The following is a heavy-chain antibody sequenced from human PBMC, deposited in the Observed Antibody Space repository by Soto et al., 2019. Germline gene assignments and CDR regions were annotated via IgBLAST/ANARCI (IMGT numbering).Heavy chain of an antibody. CDR2: IWYDGSKK. CDR3: VKVLARGVGVPRFYFDS. D-gene: IGHD2-2*01. J-gene: IGHJ4*02. Sequence: GGSLRLSCAASGFTFSNYGMNWVRQPPGKGLEWLAVIWYDGSKKYYADSVKGRFTISRDNSKNTLYLQMNSLRAEDTAVYYCVKVLARGVGVPRFYFDSWGQGALVTVSS. V-gene: IGHV3-33*06. CDR1: GFTFSNYG.